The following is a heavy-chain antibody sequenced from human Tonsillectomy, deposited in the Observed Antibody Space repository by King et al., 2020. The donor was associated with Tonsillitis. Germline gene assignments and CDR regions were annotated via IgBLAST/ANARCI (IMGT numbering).Heavy chain of an antibody. V-gene: IGHV4-39*01. D-gene: IGHD6-19*01. J-gene: IGHJ4*02. CDR3: ARPTAVAGTRVDY. CDR1: GGSISSSRYY. CDR2: IYYSGST. Sequence: LQLQESGPGLVKPSETLSLTCTVSGGSISSSRYYWGWIRQPPGKGLEWIGSIYYSGSTYYNPSLKSRVTISVDTSKNQLSLKLNSVTAADTAVYYCARPTAVAGTRVDYWGRGTLVTVSS.